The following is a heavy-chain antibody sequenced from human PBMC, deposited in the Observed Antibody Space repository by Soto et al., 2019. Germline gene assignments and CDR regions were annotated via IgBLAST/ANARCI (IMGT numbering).Heavy chain of an antibody. J-gene: IGHJ4*02. V-gene: IGHV3-7*01. CDR1: GFTFSSYW. Sequence: PGGSLRLSCAASGFTFSSYWMTWVRQAPGKGLEWVANIDQDGSNKYYADSVKGRFTISRDNSKNTMYLQMNSLRAEDTAVYYCARDAPWIQLWSTFDYWGQGTLVTVSS. CDR3: ARDAPWIQLWSTFDY. CDR2: IDQDGSNK. D-gene: IGHD5-18*01.